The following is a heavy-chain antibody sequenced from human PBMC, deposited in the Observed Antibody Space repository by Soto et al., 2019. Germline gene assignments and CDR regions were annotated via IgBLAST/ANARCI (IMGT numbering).Heavy chain of an antibody. Sequence: PGESLKISCTGVGYSFTSYWICWVRQMPGKGLEWMGIIYPGDSDTRYSPSFKGQVTISADKSITTDYLQWSGLKASDSAMYYCARVYCHTTICDPWFDPWGQGTLVTVSS. D-gene: IGHD2-15*01. V-gene: IGHV5-51*01. J-gene: IGHJ5*02. CDR2: IYPGDSDT. CDR1: GYSFTSYW. CDR3: ARVYCHTTICDPWFDP.